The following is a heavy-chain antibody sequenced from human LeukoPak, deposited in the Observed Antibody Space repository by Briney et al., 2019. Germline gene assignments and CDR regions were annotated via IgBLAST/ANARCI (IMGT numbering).Heavy chain of an antibody. CDR2: IYTSGST. CDR3: ARRGLRGSGTLAGY. CDR1: GGSISSYY. J-gene: IGHJ4*02. D-gene: IGHD3-10*01. Sequence: SETLSLTCTVSGGSISSYYWSWIRQPAGKGLEWIGRIYTSGSTNYNPSLKSRVTMSVDTSKNQFSLKLSSVTAADVAVYFCARRGLRGSGTLAGYWGLGALVTVSS. V-gene: IGHV4-4*07.